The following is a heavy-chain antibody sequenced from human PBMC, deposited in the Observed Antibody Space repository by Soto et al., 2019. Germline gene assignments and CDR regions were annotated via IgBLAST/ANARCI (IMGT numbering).Heavy chain of an antibody. D-gene: IGHD3-10*01. V-gene: IGHV4-34*01. CDR3: AKGPQGGYYDSGSFYSSVY. J-gene: IGHJ4*02. CDR1: GGSFNGYY. Sequence: SETLSLTCAVYGGSFNGYYWSWIRQPPGKGLEWIGEINHSGSANYNPTFKSRVSISVDTSKNQLSLQLSSVTAADTAVCYCAKGPQGGYYDSGSFYSSVYWGQGTLVTVSS. CDR2: INHSGSA.